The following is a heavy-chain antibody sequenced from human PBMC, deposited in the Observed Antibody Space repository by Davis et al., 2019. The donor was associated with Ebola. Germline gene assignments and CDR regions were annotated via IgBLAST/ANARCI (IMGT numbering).Heavy chain of an antibody. CDR2: IYSGGST. D-gene: IGHD4-17*01. V-gene: IGHV3-53*04. J-gene: IGHJ2*01. CDR1: GGTFSSYT. Sequence: SCKASGGTFSSYTISWVRQAPGKGLEWVSVIYSGGSTYYADSVKGRFTISRHNSRNTLYLQMNSLRAEDTAVYYCATSNGDYWYFDLWGRGTLVTVSS. CDR3: ATSNGDYWYFDL.